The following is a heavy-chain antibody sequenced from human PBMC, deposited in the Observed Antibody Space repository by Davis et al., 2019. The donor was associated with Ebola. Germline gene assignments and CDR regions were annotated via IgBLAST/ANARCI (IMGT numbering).Heavy chain of an antibody. J-gene: IGHJ6*04. CDR3: AREGHIYCSGGSCYLGYYYGMDV. CDR1: GFTFSSYA. D-gene: IGHD2-15*01. Sequence: GESLKISCAASGFTFSSYAMSWVRQAPGKGLEWVSAISGSGGSTYYAGSVKGRFTISRDNAKNSLYLQMNSLRAEDTAVYYCAREGHIYCSGGSCYLGYYYGMDVWGKGTTVTVSS. CDR2: ISGSGGST. V-gene: IGHV3-23*01.